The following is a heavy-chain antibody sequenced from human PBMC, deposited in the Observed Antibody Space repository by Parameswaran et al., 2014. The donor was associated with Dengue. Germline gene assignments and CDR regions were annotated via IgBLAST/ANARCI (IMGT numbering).Heavy chain of an antibody. CDR2: IYYSGST. CDR3: ARRHTPLASYNDYYYGMDV. Sequence: WIRQPPGKGLEWIGSIYYSGSTYYNPSLKSRVTISVDTTKNQFSLKLSSVTAADTAVYYCARRHTPLASYNDYYYGMDVWGQGTTVTVSS. D-gene: IGHD3-10*01. V-gene: IGHV4-39*01. J-gene: IGHJ6*02.